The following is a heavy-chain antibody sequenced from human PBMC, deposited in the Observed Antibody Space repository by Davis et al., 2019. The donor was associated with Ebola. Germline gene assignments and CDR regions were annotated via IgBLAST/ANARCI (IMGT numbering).Heavy chain of an antibody. Sequence: PSETLSLTCTVSGGSISSGDYYWSWIRQPPGKGLEWIGYIYYSGSTYYNPSLKSRVTISVDTSKNQFSLKLSSVTAADTAVYYCATLWFGEYLAPFDYWGQGTLVTVSS. CDR2: IYYSGST. V-gene: IGHV4-30-4*01. D-gene: IGHD3-10*01. CDR3: ATLWFGEYLAPFDY. CDR1: GGSISSGDYY. J-gene: IGHJ4*02.